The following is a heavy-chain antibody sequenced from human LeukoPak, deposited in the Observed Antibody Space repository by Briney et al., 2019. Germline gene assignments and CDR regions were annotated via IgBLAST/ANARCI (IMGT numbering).Heavy chain of an antibody. CDR2: IYDSGST. CDR3: ARGRVSSSTWYSTYYYYFYMDV. D-gene: IGHD1-1*01. CDR1: GGSISSYY. V-gene: IGHV4-59*01. Sequence: SETLSLTCTVSGGSISSYYWSWIRQPPGKGLEWIGFIYDSGSTNYNPSLKSRVTISVDTSKNQFSLKLSSVTAADTAVYFCARGRVSSSTWYSTYYYYFYMDVWGKGTTVTVSS. J-gene: IGHJ6*03.